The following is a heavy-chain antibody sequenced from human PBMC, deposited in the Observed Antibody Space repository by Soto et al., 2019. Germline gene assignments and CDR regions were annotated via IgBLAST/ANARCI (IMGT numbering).Heavy chain of an antibody. V-gene: IGHV4-59*13. CDR2: IYYSGST. J-gene: IGHJ4*02. CDR1: GGSISSYY. Sequence: SETLSLTCTVSGGSISSYYCSWSRQPPGKGLEWIGYIYYSGSTNYNPSLKSRVTISVDTSKNQFSLKLSSVTAADTAVYYCARYFYDSSGYPYLPTPYYFDYWGQGTLVTVSS. CDR3: ARYFYDSSGYPYLPTPYYFDY. D-gene: IGHD3-22*01.